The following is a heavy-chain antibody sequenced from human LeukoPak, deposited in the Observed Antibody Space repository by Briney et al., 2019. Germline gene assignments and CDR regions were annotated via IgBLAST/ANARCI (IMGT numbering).Heavy chain of an antibody. CDR1: GGSFSGYY. V-gene: IGHV4-34*01. CDR2: INHSGST. CDR3: ARQLYNWFDP. Sequence: PSETLSLTCAVYGGSFSGYYWSWIRQPSGKGLEWIGEINHSGSTNYNPSLKSRVTISVDTSKNQFSLKLSSVTAADTAVYYCARQLYNWFDPWGQGTLVTVSS. J-gene: IGHJ5*02.